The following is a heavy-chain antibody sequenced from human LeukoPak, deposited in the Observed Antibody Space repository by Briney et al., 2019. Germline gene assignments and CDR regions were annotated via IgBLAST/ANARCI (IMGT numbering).Heavy chain of an antibody. CDR3: ARDRGGSYSEIDY. V-gene: IGHV3-48*04. CDR1: GFTFNSYS. Sequence: GGSPRLSCTASGFTFNSYSLNWVRQAPGTGLEWVSFISASSSVRYYADSVKGRFTISRDNAKNSPHLQMSSLRAEDTAVYYCARDRGGSYSEIDYWGQGTLVTVSS. J-gene: IGHJ4*02. D-gene: IGHD1-26*01. CDR2: ISASSSVR.